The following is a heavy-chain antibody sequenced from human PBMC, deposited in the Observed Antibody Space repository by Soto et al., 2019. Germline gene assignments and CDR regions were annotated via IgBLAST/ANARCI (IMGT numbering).Heavy chain of an antibody. CDR1: GFTFSSYS. CDR2: ISSSSSYI. V-gene: IGHV3-21*01. J-gene: IGHJ3*02. CDR3: ARDLGYCSSTSCYPAGDAFDI. D-gene: IGHD2-2*01. Sequence: PGGSLRLSCAASGFTFSSYSMNWVRQAPGKGLEWVSSISSSSSYIYYADSVKGRFTISRDNAKNSLYLQMNSLRAEDTAVYYCARDLGYCSSTSCYPAGDAFDIWGQGTMVTVSS.